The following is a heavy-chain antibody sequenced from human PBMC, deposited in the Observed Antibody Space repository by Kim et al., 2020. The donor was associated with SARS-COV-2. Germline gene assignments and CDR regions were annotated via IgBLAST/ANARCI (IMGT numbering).Heavy chain of an antibody. CDR3: ARDLWIPAAKRDLYWYFDL. CDR1: GYTFTSYG. J-gene: IGHJ2*01. Sequence: ASVKVSCKASGYTFTSYGISWVRQAPGQGLEWMGWISAYNGNTNYAQKLQGRVTMTTDTSTSTAYMELRSLRSDDTAVYYCARDLWIPAAKRDLYWYFDLWGRGTLVTVSS. CDR2: ISAYNGNT. V-gene: IGHV1-18*04. D-gene: IGHD2-2*01.